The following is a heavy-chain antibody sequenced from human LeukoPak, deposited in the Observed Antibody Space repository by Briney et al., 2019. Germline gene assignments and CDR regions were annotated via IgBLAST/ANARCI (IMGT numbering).Heavy chain of an antibody. V-gene: IGHV5-51*01. Sequence: GESLKISCEGSGYSFISYWIGWVRQMPGKGLEWMGIIYPGDSDTRYSPSFQGQVTISADKSVSTAYLQWSSLKASDTAMYYCARGESYCSSTSCYVNAFDIWGQGTMVTVSS. CDR3: ARGESYCSSTSCYVNAFDI. J-gene: IGHJ3*02. D-gene: IGHD2-2*01. CDR1: GYSFISYW. CDR2: IYPGDSDT.